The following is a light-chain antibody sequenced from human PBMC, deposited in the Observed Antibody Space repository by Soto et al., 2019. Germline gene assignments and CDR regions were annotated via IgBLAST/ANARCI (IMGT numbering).Light chain of an antibody. CDR3: QQYPGPPTT. CDR1: QSVSSSY. Sequence: EIVLTQSPGTLSLSPGERATLSCRASQSVSSSYLAWYQQKPGQAPRLLIYTASSRAAGIPDRFSGSGSGTDFSLTITRLEPEDFAVYFCQQYPGPPTTFGQGTRLEIK. V-gene: IGKV3-20*01. CDR2: TAS. J-gene: IGKJ5*01.